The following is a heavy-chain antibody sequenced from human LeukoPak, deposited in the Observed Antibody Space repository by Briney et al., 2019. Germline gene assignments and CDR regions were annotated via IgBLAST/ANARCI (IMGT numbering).Heavy chain of an antibody. CDR3: ARDPDDYVWGSE. J-gene: IGHJ4*02. D-gene: IGHD3-16*01. Sequence: PSETLSLTCTVSGGSISSGSYYWSWIRQPAGKGLEWIGRIYTSGTTNYNPSLKSRVTISVDTSKNQFSLKLSSVTAADTAVYYCARDPDDYVWGSEWGQGTLVTVSS. CDR1: GGSISSGSYY. CDR2: IYTSGTT. V-gene: IGHV4-61*02.